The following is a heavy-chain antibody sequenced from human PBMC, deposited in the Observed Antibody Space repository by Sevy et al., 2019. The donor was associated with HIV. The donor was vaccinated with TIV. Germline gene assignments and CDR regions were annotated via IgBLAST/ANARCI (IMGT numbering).Heavy chain of an antibody. CDR2: ISGSGGST. D-gene: IGHD3-22*01. Sequence: GGSLRLSCAASGFTFSSYAMSWVRQAPGKGLEWVSAISGSGGSTHYADSVKGRFTMSRDNSKNTLYLQMNSLRAEDTAVHYCAKDSIVVRRGAFDIWGQGTMVTVSS. J-gene: IGHJ3*02. CDR3: AKDSIVVRRGAFDI. V-gene: IGHV3-23*01. CDR1: GFTFSSYA.